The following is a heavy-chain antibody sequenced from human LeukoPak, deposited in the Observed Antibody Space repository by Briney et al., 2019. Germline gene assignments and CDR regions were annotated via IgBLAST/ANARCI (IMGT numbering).Heavy chain of an antibody. CDR2: IRYDGSINNN. V-gene: IGHV3-30*02. J-gene: IGHJ4*02. D-gene: IGHD3-3*01. Sequence: GGSLRLSCAASGFTFSSYGMHWVRQAPGKGLEWVAFIRYDGSINNNYYTDSVKGRFTISRDNSKNTLYLQMNSLRAEDTAVYYCAKVDFWSGYYTGIDYWGQGTLVTVSS. CDR3: AKVDFWSGYYTGIDY. CDR1: GFTFSSYG.